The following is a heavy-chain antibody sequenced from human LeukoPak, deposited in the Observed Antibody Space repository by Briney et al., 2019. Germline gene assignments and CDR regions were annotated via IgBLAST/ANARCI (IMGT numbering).Heavy chain of an antibody. Sequence: PGGSLRLSCAASGFTFSSYWMHWVRQAPGKVLVWVSRIRTDGRSAKYADFVEGRFTISRDNAKNTLYLQMNSLRAEDTAAYYCVRGKFNGGIDYWGQGTLVTVSS. CDR2: IRTDGRSA. V-gene: IGHV3-74*01. CDR3: VRGKFNGGIDY. CDR1: GFTFSSYW. J-gene: IGHJ4*02.